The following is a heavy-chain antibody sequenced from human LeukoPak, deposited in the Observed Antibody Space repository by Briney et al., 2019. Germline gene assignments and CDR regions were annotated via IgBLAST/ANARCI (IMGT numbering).Heavy chain of an antibody. D-gene: IGHD1-26*01. Sequence: SVKVSCNASGGTFSSYAISWVRQAPGQGLEWMGGIIPIFGTANYAQKFQGRVTITADESTSTAYMELSSLRSEDTAVYYCARGVVGAKDGYYYYYMDVWGKGTTVTVSS. CDR2: IIPIFGTA. CDR1: GGTFSSYA. J-gene: IGHJ6*03. CDR3: ARGVVGAKDGYYYYYMDV. V-gene: IGHV1-69*01.